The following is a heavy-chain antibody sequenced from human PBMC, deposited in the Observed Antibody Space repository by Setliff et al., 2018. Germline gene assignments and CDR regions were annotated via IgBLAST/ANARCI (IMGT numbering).Heavy chain of an antibody. CDR3: ARMSGFLCMDV. CDR1: GASISSRTYY. V-gene: IGHV4-61*09. J-gene: IGHJ6*03. Sequence: PSETLSLTCTVSGASISSRTYYWSWIRQPAGKGLEWIGHIYTSWSTIYNPSLKSRLTISLDTSKNQFSLNLSSVTAADTAVYYCARMSGFLCMDVWGKGTTVTVSS. CDR2: IYTSWST. D-gene: IGHD3-3*01.